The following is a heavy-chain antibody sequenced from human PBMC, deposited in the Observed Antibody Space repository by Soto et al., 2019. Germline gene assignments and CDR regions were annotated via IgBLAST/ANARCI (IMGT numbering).Heavy chain of an antibody. V-gene: IGHV1-18*01. CDR3: ASITIFGVVSVSGAFDI. Sequence: ASVKVSCKASGYTFTSYGISWVRQAPGQGLEWMGWISAYNGNTNYAQKLQGRVTMTTDTSTSTAYMELRSLRSDDTAVYYCASITIFGVVSVSGAFDIWGQGTMVTVSS. J-gene: IGHJ3*02. CDR2: ISAYNGNT. D-gene: IGHD3-3*01. CDR1: GYTFTSYG.